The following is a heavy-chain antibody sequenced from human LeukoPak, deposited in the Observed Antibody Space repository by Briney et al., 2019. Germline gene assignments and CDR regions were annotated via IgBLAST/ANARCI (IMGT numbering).Heavy chain of an antibody. CDR1: GFTFSSHG. J-gene: IGHJ4*02. CDR3: ARDISRGSLDY. V-gene: IGHV3-33*01. Sequence: GGSLRLSCAASGFTFSSHGMYWVRQAPGKGLEWVALIWYDGSKKNYADFVKGRFTISRDNSKNTPYLQMNSLRAEDTAVYYCARDISRGSLDYWGQGTLVTVSS. CDR2: IWYDGSKK. D-gene: IGHD2-15*01.